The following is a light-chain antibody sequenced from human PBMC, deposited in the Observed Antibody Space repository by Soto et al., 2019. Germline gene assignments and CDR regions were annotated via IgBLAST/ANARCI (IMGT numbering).Light chain of an antibody. CDR3: QQYNAYFQT. CDR1: QNIGTR. Sequence: DMQMTQSPSTLSASVGDRVTITCRASQNIGTRLAWYQQEPGKAPKLLIYKASSLESGVPSRFSGSGSGTEFSLTNSSLQPDEFGTYYCQQYNAYFQTFGQGTKVEIK. CDR2: KAS. V-gene: IGKV1-5*03. J-gene: IGKJ1*01.